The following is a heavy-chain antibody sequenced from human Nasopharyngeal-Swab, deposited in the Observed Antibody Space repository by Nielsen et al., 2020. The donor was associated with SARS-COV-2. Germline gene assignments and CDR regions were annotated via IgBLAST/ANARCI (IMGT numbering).Heavy chain of an antibody. CDR2: INTNTGNP. Sequence: VRQAPGQGLEWMGWINTNTGNPTYAQAFTGRFVFSWDTSVSTAYLQISSLKAEDTAVYYCARRYTALDYWGQGTLVTVSS. V-gene: IGHV7-4-1*02. D-gene: IGHD3-16*02. CDR3: ARRYTALDY. J-gene: IGHJ4*02.